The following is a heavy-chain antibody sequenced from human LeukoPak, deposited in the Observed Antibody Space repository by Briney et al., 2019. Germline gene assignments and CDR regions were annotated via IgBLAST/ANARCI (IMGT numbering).Heavy chain of an antibody. D-gene: IGHD5-18*01. Sequence: PGGSLRLSCAASGFTFDDYAMHWVRQAPGKGLEWVSGISWNSGSIGYADSVKGRFTISRDNAKNSLYLQMNSLRAEDTALYYCAKGSYGIDYWGQGTLVTVSP. CDR3: AKGSYGIDY. CDR1: GFTFDDYA. CDR2: ISWNSGSI. J-gene: IGHJ4*02. V-gene: IGHV3-9*01.